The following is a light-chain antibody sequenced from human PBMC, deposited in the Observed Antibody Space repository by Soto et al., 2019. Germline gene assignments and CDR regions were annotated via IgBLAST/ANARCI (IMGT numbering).Light chain of an antibody. CDR2: DAS. CDR1: QSVSSY. V-gene: IGKV3-11*01. CDR3: QQRSNWLWT. Sequence: EIVLTQSPATLSLSPGERATLSCRASQSVSSYLAWYQQKPGQAPRILIYDASNRATGIPARFSGSGYGTDFTLTISSLEPEDFAVYYCQQRSNWLWTFGQGTKVEIK. J-gene: IGKJ1*01.